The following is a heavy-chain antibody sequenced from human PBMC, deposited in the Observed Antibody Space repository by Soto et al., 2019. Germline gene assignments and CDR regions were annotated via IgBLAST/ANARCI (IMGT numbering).Heavy chain of an antibody. V-gene: IGHV3-23*01. D-gene: IGHD3-16*01. CDR3: AKGERGSGMEV. CDR2: ISGSGGST. Sequence: EVPLLESGGGLVQPGGSLRLSCAASGFTFSSYAMSWVRQAPGKGLEWVSGISGSGGSTYYADSVKGRFTISRDNSRNTLYLQMNSLSAEETAVYYCAKGERGSGMEVCGQGTTVTVS. J-gene: IGHJ6*02. CDR1: GFTFSSYA.